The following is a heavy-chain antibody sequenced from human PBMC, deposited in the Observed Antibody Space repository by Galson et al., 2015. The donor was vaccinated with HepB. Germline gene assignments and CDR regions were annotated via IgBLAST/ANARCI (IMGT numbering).Heavy chain of an antibody. CDR2: INPNSGRT. Sequence: QSGAEVKKPGESLRISCKASPYTFTKYYIHWVRQAPGQGLQWVGWINPNSGRTNYAPILQDRVTMSRDTSINTVYMDLSSLRSDDSAIYFCARAVVPAAPSDSWGQGTLVTVSS. V-gene: IGHV1-2*02. CDR3: ARAVVPAAPSDS. D-gene: IGHD2-2*01. CDR1: PYTFTKYY. J-gene: IGHJ5*01.